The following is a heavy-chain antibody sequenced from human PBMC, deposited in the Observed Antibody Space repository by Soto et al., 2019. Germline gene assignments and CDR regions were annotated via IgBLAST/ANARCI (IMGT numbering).Heavy chain of an antibody. CDR2: IVVGSGHT. J-gene: IGHJ4*02. Sequence: QVQLVQSGPEVKKPGTSVKVSCKASEFTFTTATVQWVRQARGQSLEWIGWIVVGSGHTNYAEKFQDRVTITRDVSTETAYMELTNLRSEDTAAYDCATDWGCGGECPLDYWGQGTLVTVSS. CDR3: ATDWGCGGECPLDY. V-gene: IGHV1-58*01. D-gene: IGHD2-21*01. CDR1: EFTFTTAT.